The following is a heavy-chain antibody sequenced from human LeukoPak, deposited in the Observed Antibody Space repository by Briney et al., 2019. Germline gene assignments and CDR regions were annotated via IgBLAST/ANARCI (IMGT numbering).Heavy chain of an antibody. CDR3: ARGYCSSTSCHDAFDI. V-gene: IGHV1-69*13. CDR2: IIPIFGTA. J-gene: IGHJ3*02. Sequence: SVKVSCKASGGTFSSYAISWVRQAPGQGLEWMGGIIPIFGTANYAQKFQGRVTITADESTSTAYMELSSLRSEDTAVYYCARGYCSSTSCHDAFDIWGQGTMVTVSS. D-gene: IGHD2-2*01. CDR1: GGTFSSYA.